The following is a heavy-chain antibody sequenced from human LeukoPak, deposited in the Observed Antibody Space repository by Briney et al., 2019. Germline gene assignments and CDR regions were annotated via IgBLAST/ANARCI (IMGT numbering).Heavy chain of an antibody. CDR1: GGTFSSYA. CDR2: ISAYNGNT. CDR3: AREADSNSPAEYFQH. D-gene: IGHD4-11*01. J-gene: IGHJ1*01. Sequence: ASVKVSCKASGGTFSSYAISWVRQAPGQGLEWMGWISAYNGNTNYARKLQGRVTMTTDTSTSTAYMELRSLRSDDTAVYYCAREADSNSPAEYFQHWGQGTLVTVSS. V-gene: IGHV1-18*01.